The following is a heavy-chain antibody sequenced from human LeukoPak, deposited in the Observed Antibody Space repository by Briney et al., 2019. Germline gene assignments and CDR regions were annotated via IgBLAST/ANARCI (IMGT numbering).Heavy chain of an antibody. CDR3: ARTTTSHGDY. V-gene: IGHV1-2*06. CDR2: IRTKTGGT. D-gene: IGHD1-14*01. CDR1: GYTFIGHY. J-gene: IGHJ4*02. Sequence: SLRVSCTASGYTFIGHYIDWVRQAPGQGLEWMGRIRTKTGGTNNAQKVQGRVTPTRDTSISTVYMDLSGLRSDDTAVYYCARTTTSHGDYWGQGTLVTVS.